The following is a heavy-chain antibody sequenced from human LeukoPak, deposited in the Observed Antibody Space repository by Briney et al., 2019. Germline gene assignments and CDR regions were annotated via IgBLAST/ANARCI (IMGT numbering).Heavy chain of an antibody. Sequence: PGGSLRLSCAASGFTFSSYAMSWVRQAPGKGLEWVSAISGSGGSTYYADSVKGRFTISRDNSKNTLYLQMNSLRAEDTAVYYCARGRRIGLAVAGNRCCWYFDLWGRGTLVTVSS. CDR1: GFTFSSYA. CDR3: ARGRRIGLAVAGNRCCWYFDL. D-gene: IGHD6-19*01. CDR2: ISGSGGST. V-gene: IGHV3-23*01. J-gene: IGHJ2*01.